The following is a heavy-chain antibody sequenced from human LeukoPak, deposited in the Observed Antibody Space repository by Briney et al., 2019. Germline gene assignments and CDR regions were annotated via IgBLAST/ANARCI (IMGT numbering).Heavy chain of an antibody. CDR1: GGPISSGSYH. Sequence: TLSLTCTVSGGPISSGSYHWRWIRQPAGKGLEWIGRIYTSGSTNYTHSLKSRVTISVDTSKNQFSLKLSSVTAADTAVYYCARGLKAVAGNYFDDWGQGTLVTVSS. V-gene: IGHV4-61*02. J-gene: IGHJ4*02. CDR2: IYTSGST. D-gene: IGHD6-19*01. CDR3: ARGLKAVAGNYFDD.